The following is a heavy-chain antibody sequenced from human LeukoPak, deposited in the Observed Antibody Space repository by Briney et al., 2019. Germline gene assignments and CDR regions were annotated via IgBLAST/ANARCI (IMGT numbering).Heavy chain of an antibody. CDR1: GFTFNNYG. CDR3: ARVIGAIDPFDY. V-gene: IGHV3-23*01. CDR2: IRGDDGTT. J-gene: IGHJ4*02. D-gene: IGHD4/OR15-4a*01. Sequence: PGGSLRLSCAASGFTFNNYGVSWVRQAPGKGLEWVSSIRGDDGTTHYADSVKGRFAISRDNSKNTLSLQMNSLRAEDTAVYYCARVIGAIDPFDYWGQGALVTVSS.